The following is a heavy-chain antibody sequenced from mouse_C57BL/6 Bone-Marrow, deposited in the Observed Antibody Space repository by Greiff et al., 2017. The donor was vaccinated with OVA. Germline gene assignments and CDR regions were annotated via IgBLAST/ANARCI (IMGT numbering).Heavy chain of an antibody. D-gene: IGHD2-4*01. CDR2: IYPRSGNT. V-gene: IGHV1-81*01. Sequence: QVQLKESGAELARPGASVKLSCKASGYTFTSYGISWVKQRTGQGLEWIGEIYPRSGNTYYNEKFKGKATLTADKSSSTAYMELRSLTSEDSAVYFCAREKDDYGYFDYWGQGTTLTVSS. CDR3: AREKDDYGYFDY. J-gene: IGHJ2*01. CDR1: GYTFTSYG.